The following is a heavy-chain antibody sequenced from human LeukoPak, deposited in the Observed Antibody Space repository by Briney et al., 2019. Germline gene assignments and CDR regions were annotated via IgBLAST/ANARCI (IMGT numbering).Heavy chain of an antibody. CDR1: GYTFTSYD. V-gene: IGHV1-8*01. CDR2: MNPNSGNT. CDR3: ARGAHYDFITGSY. Sequence: GASVKVSCKASGYTFTSYDINWVRQATGQGLEWMGWMNPNSGNTGYAQKFQGRVTITRNTSISTAYMELSSLRSEDTAVYYCARGAHYDFITGSYWGQRTLVTISS. J-gene: IGHJ4*02. D-gene: IGHD3-3*01.